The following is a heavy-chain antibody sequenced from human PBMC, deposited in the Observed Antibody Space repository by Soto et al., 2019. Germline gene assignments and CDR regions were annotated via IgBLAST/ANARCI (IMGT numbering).Heavy chain of an antibody. CDR2: VRSKVYGGTT. CDR1: GSSFGDYA. Sequence: PGGSLRLSCKASGSSFGDYAMNWFRQSPGEGLEWVGFVRSKVYGGTTDYAASVRGRFTISRDDSKSIAYLQMNSLKTDDTAVYYCDRDAVKLTDFDSLYYGLDVRGPGTTVTVPS. J-gene: IGHJ6*02. D-gene: IGHD3-9*01. V-gene: IGHV3-49*03. CDR3: DRDAVKLTDFDSLYYGLDV.